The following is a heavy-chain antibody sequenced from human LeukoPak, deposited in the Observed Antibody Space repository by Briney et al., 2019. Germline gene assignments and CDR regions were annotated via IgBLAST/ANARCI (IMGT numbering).Heavy chain of an antibody. V-gene: IGHV3-33*06. CDR2: IWYDGSNK. CDR1: GFTFSSYG. Sequence: GGSLRLSCAASGFTFSSYGMHWVRQAPGKGLEWVAVIWYDGSNKYYADSVKGRFTISRDNSKNTLYLQMNSLRAEDTAVYYCAKENNLGSYFDYWGQGTLVTVSS. D-gene: IGHD1/OR15-1a*01. J-gene: IGHJ4*02. CDR3: AKENNLGSYFDY.